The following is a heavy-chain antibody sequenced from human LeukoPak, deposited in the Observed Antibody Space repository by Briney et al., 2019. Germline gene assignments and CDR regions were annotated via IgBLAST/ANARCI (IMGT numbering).Heavy chain of an antibody. CDR1: GGSISSYY. CDR2: VYRSGST. CDR3: ARENWVFDY. J-gene: IGHJ4*02. Sequence: SETLSLTCTVSGGSISSYYWSWIRQPAGKGLEWIGSVYRSGSTYYNPSLKSRVTMSVDTSKNQISLKVRSVTAADTAVYYCARENWVFDYWGQGILVTVSS. D-gene: IGHD7-27*01. V-gene: IGHV4-4*07.